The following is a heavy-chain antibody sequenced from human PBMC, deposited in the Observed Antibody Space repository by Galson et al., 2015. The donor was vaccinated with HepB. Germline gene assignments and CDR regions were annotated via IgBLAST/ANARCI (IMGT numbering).Heavy chain of an antibody. CDR2: ISWNSGGI. Sequence: SLRLSCAAPGFTFENYAMHWVRQAQGKGLEWVSGISWNSGGIGYADSVKGRFTISRDNARNSLYLQMNSLRAEDTALYYCAKGATLTTIDGFDIRGQGTVVTVSS. CDR1: GFTFENYA. D-gene: IGHD4-17*01. CDR3: AKGATLTTIDGFDI. J-gene: IGHJ3*02. V-gene: IGHV3-9*01.